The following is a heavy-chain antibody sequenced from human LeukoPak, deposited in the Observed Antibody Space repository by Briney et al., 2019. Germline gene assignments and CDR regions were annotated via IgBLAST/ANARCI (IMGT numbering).Heavy chain of an antibody. CDR2: ISSDGQST. CDR3: AKDIAARPHAFDI. J-gene: IGHJ3*02. Sequence: GGSLRLSCAASGFTFSSYWMHWVRQLPVPGKGLVWVSRISSDGQSTRYANSVKGRFTISRDNAKNTLYLQMNSLRAEDTAVYYCAKDIAARPHAFDIWGQGTMVTVSS. CDR1: GFTFSSYW. V-gene: IGHV3-74*01. D-gene: IGHD6-6*01.